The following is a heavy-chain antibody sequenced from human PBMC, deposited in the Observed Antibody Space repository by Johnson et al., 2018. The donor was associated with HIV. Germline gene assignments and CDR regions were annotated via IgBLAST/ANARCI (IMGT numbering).Heavy chain of an antibody. D-gene: IGHD4-23*01. J-gene: IGHJ3*01. CDR2: IYSGGST. CDR1: GFTVSSNY. Sequence: VQLVESGGGLVKPGGSLRLSCAASGFTVSSNYMSWVRQAPGKGLEWVSVIYSGGSTYYADSVKDRFTISRANSKNTLYLQMNSLRAEDTAVYYCARGTWLTVVTSPDAFDFWGQGTMVTVSS. V-gene: IGHV3-66*01. CDR3: ARGTWLTVVTSPDAFDF.